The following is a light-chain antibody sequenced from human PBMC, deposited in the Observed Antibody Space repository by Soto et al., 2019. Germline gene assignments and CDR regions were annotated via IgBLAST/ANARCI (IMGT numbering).Light chain of an antibody. V-gene: IGKV1-39*01. CDR3: QQXXXXXXA. Sequence: MKQSPSAVSASVRDRVXXXXXTSQSISNYLNWYQQRPGKAXXLLIXAASDLQTGVXSSFSGSGSGTDFTLTSSGLQAEDSATYYXQQXXXXXXASGQRTMVDIK. J-gene: IGKJ1*01. CDR1: QSISNY. CDR2: AAS.